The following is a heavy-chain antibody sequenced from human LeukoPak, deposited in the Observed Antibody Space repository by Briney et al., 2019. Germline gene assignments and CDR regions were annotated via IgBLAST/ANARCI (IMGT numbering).Heavy chain of an antibody. CDR3: ANGYSYGLG. Sequence: GGSLRLSCAASGFTFSSYAMHWVRQAPGKGLEWVAVISYDGSNKYYADSVKGRFTISRDNSKNTLYLQMNSLRAEDTAVYYCANGYSYGLGWGQGTLVTVSS. CDR1: GFTFSSYA. CDR2: ISYDGSNK. J-gene: IGHJ4*02. D-gene: IGHD5-18*01. V-gene: IGHV3-30*04.